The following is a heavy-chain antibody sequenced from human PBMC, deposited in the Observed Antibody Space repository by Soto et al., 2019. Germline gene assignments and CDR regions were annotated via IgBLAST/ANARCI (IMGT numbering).Heavy chain of an antibody. V-gene: IGHV3-21*01. CDR3: ARDWKAVAGFPYYYYGMDV. J-gene: IGHJ6*02. CDR1: GFTFSRYG. D-gene: IGHD6-19*01. CDR2: ISSSSSYI. Sequence: GGSLRLSCAASGFTFSRYGMHWLRQAPGKGLEWVSSISSSSSYIYYADSVKGRFTISRDNAKNSLCLQMNSLRAEDTAVYYCARDWKAVAGFPYYYYGMDVWGQGTTVTVSS.